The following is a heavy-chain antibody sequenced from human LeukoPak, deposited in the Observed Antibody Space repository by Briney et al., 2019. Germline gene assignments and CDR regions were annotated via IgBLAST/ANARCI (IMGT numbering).Heavy chain of an antibody. J-gene: IGHJ4*02. CDR1: GYTFTSYG. CDR2: IIPIFGTA. V-gene: IGHV1-69*13. D-gene: IGHD7-27*01. Sequence: SVKVSCKASGYTFTSYGISWVRQAPGQGLEWMGGIIPIFGTANYAQKFQGRVTITADESTSTAYMELSSLRSEDTAVYYCARDLSLGAPGFDYWGQGTLVTVSS. CDR3: ARDLSLGAPGFDY.